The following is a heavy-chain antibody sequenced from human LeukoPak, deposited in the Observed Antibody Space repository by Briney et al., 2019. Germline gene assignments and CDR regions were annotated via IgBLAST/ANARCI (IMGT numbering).Heavy chain of an antibody. CDR2: IYYTGST. CDR1: GGSISSYY. V-gene: IGHV4-59*01. CDR3: ARSGYSYDYGAFDI. D-gene: IGHD5-18*01. J-gene: IGHJ3*02. Sequence: SETLSLTCTVSGGSISSYYWSWIRQPPGKGLEWIGYIYYTGSTNYIPSLKSRVTISVDTSKNQFSLKLSSVTAADTAVYYCARSGYSYDYGAFDICGQGTMVTVSS.